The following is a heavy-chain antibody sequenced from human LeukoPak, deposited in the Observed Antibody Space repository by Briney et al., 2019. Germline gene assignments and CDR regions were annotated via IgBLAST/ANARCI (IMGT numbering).Heavy chain of an antibody. CDR2: IYFSGSR. V-gene: IGHV4-30-4*08. CDR3: ARISYNSIPT. D-gene: IGHD6-13*01. Sequence: SQTLSLTCSVSGASIRSGDHHWSWLRQSPGKGLEWIGYIYFSGSRSSNPSLRSRLTISVDTSKNQFSLKLNSVTAADTALYYCARISYNSIPTWGQGTLVTVSS. J-gene: IGHJ4*02. CDR1: GASIRSGDHH.